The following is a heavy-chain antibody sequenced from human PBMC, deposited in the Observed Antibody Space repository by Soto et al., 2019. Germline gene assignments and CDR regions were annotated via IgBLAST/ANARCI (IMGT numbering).Heavy chain of an antibody. CDR1: GGSISSGGYY. CDR2: IYYSGST. Sequence: SETLSLTCTVSGGSISSGGYYWSWIRQHPRKGLEWIGYIYYSGSTYYNPSLKSRVTISVDTSKNQFSLKLSSVTAADTAVYYCARAPEQQRDWFDPWGQGTLVTVSS. J-gene: IGHJ5*02. CDR3: ARAPEQQRDWFDP. V-gene: IGHV4-31*03. D-gene: IGHD6-13*01.